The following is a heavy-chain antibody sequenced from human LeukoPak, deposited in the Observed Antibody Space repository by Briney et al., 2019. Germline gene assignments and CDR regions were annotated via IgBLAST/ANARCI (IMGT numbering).Heavy chain of an antibody. CDR2: IYYSGST. CDR1: GGSISSGDYY. CDR3: ARREFDILTGYSTWYFDL. Sequence: SQTLSLTCTVSGGSISSGDYYWSWIRQPPGKGLEWIGCIYYSGSTYYNPSLKSRVTISVDTSKNQFSLKLSSVTAADTAVYYCARREFDILTGYSTWYFDLWGRGTLVTVSS. J-gene: IGHJ2*01. D-gene: IGHD3-9*01. V-gene: IGHV4-30-4*01.